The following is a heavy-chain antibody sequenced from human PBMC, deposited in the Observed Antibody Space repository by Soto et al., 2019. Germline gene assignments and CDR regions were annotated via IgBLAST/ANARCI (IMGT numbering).Heavy chain of an antibody. J-gene: IGHJ6*02. CDR2: IYYSGST. CDR1: GGSISSYY. D-gene: IGHD6-6*01. Sequence: QVQLQESGPGLVKPSETLSLTCTVSGGSISSYYWSWIRKRPGKGLEWIGYIYYSGSTNYNPYLKRRVTISVYTSKNQFSLKLSSVAAADTAVYACARGRQLVSVFSQAWGMDVGGQGTTVTVSS. CDR3: ARGRQLVSVFSQAWGMDV. V-gene: IGHV4-59*01.